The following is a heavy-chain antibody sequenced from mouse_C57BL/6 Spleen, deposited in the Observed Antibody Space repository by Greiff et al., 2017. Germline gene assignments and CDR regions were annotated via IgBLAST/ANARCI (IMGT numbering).Heavy chain of an antibody. CDR2: ISSGSSTS. CDR3: ASRQRDRYAMDY. D-gene: IGHD3-3*01. J-gene: IGHJ4*01. V-gene: IGHV5-17*01. Sequence: EVKLMESGGGLVKPGGSLKLSCAASGFTFSDYGMHWVRQAPEQGLEWVAYISSGSSTSYYADTVKGRFTISRDNAKNTLFLQMTSLRSEDTAIYYCASRQRDRYAMDYWGQGTSVTVSS. CDR1: GFTFSDYG.